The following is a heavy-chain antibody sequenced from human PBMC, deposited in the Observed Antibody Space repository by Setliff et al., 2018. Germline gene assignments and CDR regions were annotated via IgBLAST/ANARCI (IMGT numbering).Heavy chain of an antibody. J-gene: IGHJ3*02. CDR3: ARSYDSGFYHQRDAYDI. CDR2: ITAGNGDT. Sequence: GASVKVSCKASGYTSTTNALHWVRQAPGQRLEWMGWITAGNGDTQYSQKFQGRITMTTDTTTSTSYMEMRSLRSDDTAVYYCARSYDSGFYHQRDAYDIWGQGTMVTVSS. D-gene: IGHD3-22*01. V-gene: IGHV1-3*01. CDR1: GYTSTTNA.